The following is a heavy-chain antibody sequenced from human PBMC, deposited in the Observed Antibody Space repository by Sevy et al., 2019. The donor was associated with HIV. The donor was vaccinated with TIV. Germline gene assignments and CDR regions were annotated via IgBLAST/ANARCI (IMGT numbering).Heavy chain of an antibody. CDR1: GFTFGDYA. Sequence: GGSLRLSCTASGFTFGDYAMSWFRQAPGKGLEWVGFIRSKAYGGTTEYAESVKGRFTISRDDSKSIAYLQMNSLKTEDTAVYYCGSYYDSSGYYNYWGQGTLVTVSS. CDR3: GSYYDSSGYYNY. CDR2: IRSKAYGGTT. J-gene: IGHJ4*02. D-gene: IGHD3-22*01. V-gene: IGHV3-49*03.